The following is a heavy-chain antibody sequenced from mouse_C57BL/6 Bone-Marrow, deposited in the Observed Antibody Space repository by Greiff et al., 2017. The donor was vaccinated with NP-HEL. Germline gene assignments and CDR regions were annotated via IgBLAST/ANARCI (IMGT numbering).Heavy chain of an antibody. CDR3: TRDNYGSSYRYYYAMDY. J-gene: IGHJ4*01. Sequence: EVMLVESGEGLVKPGGSLKLSCAASGFTFSSYAMSWVRQTPEKRLEWVAYISSGGDYIYYADTVKGRFTISRDNARNTLYLQMSSLKSEDTAMYYCTRDNYGSSYRYYYAMDYWGQGTSVTVSS. V-gene: IGHV5-9-1*02. D-gene: IGHD1-1*01. CDR1: GFTFSSYA. CDR2: ISSGGDYI.